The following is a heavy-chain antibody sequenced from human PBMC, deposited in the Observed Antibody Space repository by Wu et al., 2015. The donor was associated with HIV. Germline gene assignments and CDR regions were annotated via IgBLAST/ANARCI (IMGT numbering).Heavy chain of an antibody. D-gene: IGHD3-3*01. Sequence: QVQLVQSGAEVKKPGSSVKVSCKASGDAFNSYAISWVRQAPGQGLEWMGRIIPILGSANYAQNFQGRVTITADVSMNTVYMELSRLRPDDTAIYSCSYGDFGLGDYWGQGTLVTVSS. J-gene: IGHJ4*02. CDR2: IIPILGSA. CDR1: GDAFNSYA. CDR3: SYGDFGLGDY. V-gene: IGHV1-69*11.